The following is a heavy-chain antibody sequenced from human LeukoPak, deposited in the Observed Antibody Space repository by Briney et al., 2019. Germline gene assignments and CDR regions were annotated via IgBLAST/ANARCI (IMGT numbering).Heavy chain of an antibody. J-gene: IGHJ4*02. V-gene: IGHV4-30-2*01. CDR3: AREGDYCSSTSCPIDY. D-gene: IGHD2-2*01. Sequence: PSETLSLTCTVSGGSISSGGYYWSWIRQPPGKGLEWIGYIYHSGSTYYNPSLKSRVTISVDRSKNQFSLKLSSVTAADTAVYYCAREGDYCSSTSCPIDYWGQGTLVTVSS. CDR2: IYHSGST. CDR1: GGSISSGGYY.